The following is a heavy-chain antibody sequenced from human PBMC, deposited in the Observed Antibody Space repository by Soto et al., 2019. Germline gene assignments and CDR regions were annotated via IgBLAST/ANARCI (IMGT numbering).Heavy chain of an antibody. CDR3: ARGALTVANWFDP. V-gene: IGHV1-2*02. D-gene: IGHD6-19*01. CDR1: GYTFTGYY. J-gene: IGHJ5*02. Sequence: QVQLVQSGAEVKKPGASVKVSCKASGYTFTGYYINWVRQAPGQGLEWMGWSNPNNGVTNYAQKFQGRVTMTRDTSISPAYMDLSRLRSDDTAVYYCARGALTVANWFDPWGQGTQVTVSS. CDR2: SNPNNGVT.